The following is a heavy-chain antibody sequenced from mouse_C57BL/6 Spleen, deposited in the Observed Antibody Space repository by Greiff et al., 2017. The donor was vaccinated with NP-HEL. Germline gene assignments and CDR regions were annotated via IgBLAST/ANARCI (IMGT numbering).Heavy chain of an antibody. J-gene: IGHJ2*01. CDR2: IYPRSGNT. CDR3: ARWFAYGNYVRSDY. V-gene: IGHV1-81*01. D-gene: IGHD2-1*01. Sequence: QRTGQGLEWIGEIYPRSGNTYYNEKFKGKATLTADKSSSTAYMELRSLTSEDSAVYFCARWFAYGNYVRSDYWGQGTTLTVSS.